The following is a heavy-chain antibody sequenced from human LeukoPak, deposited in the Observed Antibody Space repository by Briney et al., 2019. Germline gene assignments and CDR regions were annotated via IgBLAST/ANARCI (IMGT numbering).Heavy chain of an antibody. CDR1: GFTFSSDW. J-gene: IGHJ1*01. V-gene: IGHV3-7*03. D-gene: IGHD3-10*01. CDR3: ARDSGTTGEVKSAL. CDR2: IKQDGSEK. Sequence: PGGALRLSCAASGFTFSSDWMNWVRQAPGKGLEWVATIKQDGSEKYYVDSVKGRFTISRDNAKNSLYLQMNSLRAEDTAMYYYARDSGTTGEVKSALWGQGPVVIVS.